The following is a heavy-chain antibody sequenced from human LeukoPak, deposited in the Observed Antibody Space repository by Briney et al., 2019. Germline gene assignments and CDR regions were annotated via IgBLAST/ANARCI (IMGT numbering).Heavy chain of an antibody. CDR2: INTSGGST. CDR3: AIMHPYYDGNGYWVQ. CDR1: GFTFSSYA. V-gene: IGHV3-23*01. J-gene: IGHJ4*02. Sequence: GESLRLSCAASGFTFSSYAMSWVRQAPGKGLEWVSGINTSGGSTAYADSVKGRFTISRDNPRNTLYMQMNSLRAEDTALYHCAIMHPYYDGNGYWVQWGQGTLVTVSS. D-gene: IGHD3-22*01.